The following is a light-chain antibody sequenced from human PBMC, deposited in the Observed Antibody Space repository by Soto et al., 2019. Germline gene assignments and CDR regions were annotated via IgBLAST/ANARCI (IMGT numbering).Light chain of an antibody. CDR3: QQSSGIPYT. CDR2: AAS. V-gene: IGKV1-39*01. J-gene: IGKJ2*01. CDR1: QTISTY. Sequence: DIQMTQSPSSLSASVGDRVTITCRASQTISTYLNWYQQNPGKAPKLLIYAASSLQSGVPSRFSGSGSGTDFTLTISSLQPEDFATYDCQQSSGIPYTFGQGTKLEIK.